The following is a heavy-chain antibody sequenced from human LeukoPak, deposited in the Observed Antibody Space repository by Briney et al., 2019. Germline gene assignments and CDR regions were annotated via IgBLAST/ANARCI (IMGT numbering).Heavy chain of an antibody. V-gene: IGHV1-46*01. Sequence: GPSVKLSCKASGYTFTSYYMHWGRHRPAQGLEWMGIINPSGGSTTYAQKFQSRVTMTRHTSTSTVYMELGSLGSEDTAVYYCAREHAGLYFDYWGQGTLVTVSS. CDR2: INPSGGST. CDR1: GYTFTSYY. CDR3: AREHAGLYFDY. J-gene: IGHJ4*02.